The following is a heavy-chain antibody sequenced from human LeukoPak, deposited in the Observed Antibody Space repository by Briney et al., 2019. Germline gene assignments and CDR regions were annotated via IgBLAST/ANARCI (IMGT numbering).Heavy chain of an antibody. J-gene: IGHJ4*02. CDR2: ISYDGSNK. V-gene: IGHV3-30*18. D-gene: IGHD6-19*01. CDR1: GFTFSSYG. CDR3: AKKRLVFSSGPVDY. Sequence: PGGSLRLSCAASGFTFSSYGMHWVRQAPGKGLEWVALISYDGSNKYYADSVKGRFTISRDNSKNTLYLQMNSLRAEDTAVYYCAKKRLVFSSGPVDYWGQGTLVTVSS.